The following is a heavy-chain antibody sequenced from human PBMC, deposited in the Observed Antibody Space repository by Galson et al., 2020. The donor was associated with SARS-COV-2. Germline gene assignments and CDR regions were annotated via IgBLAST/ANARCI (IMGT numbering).Heavy chain of an antibody. Sequence: SETLSLTCTVSGGSISTYYWRWIRQPAGKGLEWIGRTYFNGNTNYSPSLKGRVTMSVDTSKNQVSLKLSSVTAADTAVYYCASTGGLEYWGQGALVTVSS. V-gene: IGHV4-4*07. CDR2: TYFNGNT. J-gene: IGHJ4*02. D-gene: IGHD3-10*01. CDR3: ASTGGLEY. CDR1: GGSISTYY.